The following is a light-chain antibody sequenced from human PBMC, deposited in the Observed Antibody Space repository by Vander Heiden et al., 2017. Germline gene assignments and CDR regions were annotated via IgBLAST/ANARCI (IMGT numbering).Light chain of an antibody. CDR1: QSLLHSNGYNY. CDR2: LGS. V-gene: IGKV2-28*01. CDR3: MQALQTPFT. J-gene: IGKJ2*01. Sequence: EIVMTQSPLSLPVTPGEPASISCRSNQSLLHSNGYNYLDWYLQKPGQSPQLLIYLGSNRASGVPDRFSGSGSGTDFTLKISRVEAEDVGVYYCMQALQTPFTFGQGTKLEIK.